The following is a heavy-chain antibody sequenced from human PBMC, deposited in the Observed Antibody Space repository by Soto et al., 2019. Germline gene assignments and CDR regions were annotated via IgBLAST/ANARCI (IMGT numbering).Heavy chain of an antibody. Sequence: PGESLKISCKGSGYRFTSFWIGWVRQMPGKGLGWMGIIYPGDSDARYSPSFQGQVTITADESINTAYLQWSSLKASDTAMYFCARHGYSSSCYPDHWGQGTQVTVSS. D-gene: IGHD6-19*01. CDR3: ARHGYSSSCYPDH. CDR2: IYPGDSDA. J-gene: IGHJ4*02. CDR1: GYRFTSFW. V-gene: IGHV5-51*01.